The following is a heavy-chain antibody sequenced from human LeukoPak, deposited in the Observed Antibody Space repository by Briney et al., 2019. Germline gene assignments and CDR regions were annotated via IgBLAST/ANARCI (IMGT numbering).Heavy chain of an antibody. D-gene: IGHD1-1*01. Sequence: RASVKVSCKASGYTFTSYGISWVRQAPGQGLEWMGWISAYNGNTNYAQKLQGRVTMTTDTSTSTAYMELRSLRSDDTAVYYCAGDPPGTTIGFDIWGQGTMVTVSS. CDR2: ISAYNGNT. CDR1: GYTFTSYG. V-gene: IGHV1-18*01. CDR3: AGDPPGTTIGFDI. J-gene: IGHJ3*02.